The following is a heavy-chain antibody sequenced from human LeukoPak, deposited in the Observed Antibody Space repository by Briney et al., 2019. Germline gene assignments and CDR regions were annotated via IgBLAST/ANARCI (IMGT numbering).Heavy chain of an antibody. Sequence: ASVKVSCKVSGYTLTELSMHWVRQAPGKGLEWMGGFDPEDGETIYAQKFQGRVTMTEDTSTDTAYMELSSLRSEDTVVYYCATDASARTYTDAFDIWGQGTMVTVSS. CDR2: FDPEDGET. J-gene: IGHJ3*02. CDR3: ATDASARTYTDAFDI. D-gene: IGHD2-2*02. CDR1: GYTLTELS. V-gene: IGHV1-24*01.